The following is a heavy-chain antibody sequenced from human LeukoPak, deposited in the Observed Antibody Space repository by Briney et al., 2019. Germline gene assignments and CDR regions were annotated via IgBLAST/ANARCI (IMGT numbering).Heavy chain of an antibody. CDR1: GFTFSSYS. D-gene: IGHD6-13*01. J-gene: IGHJ4*02. Sequence: PGGSLRLSCAASGFTFSSYSMNWVRQAPGKGLEWVSSISSSSSYIYHADSVKGRFTISRGNAKNSLYLQMNSLRAEDTAVYYCARESHSSSLDYWGQGTLVTVSS. CDR2: ISSSSSYI. V-gene: IGHV3-21*01. CDR3: ARESHSSSLDY.